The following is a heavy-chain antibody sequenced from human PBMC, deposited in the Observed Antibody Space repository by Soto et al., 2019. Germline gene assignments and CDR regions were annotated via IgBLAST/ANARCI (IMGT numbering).Heavy chain of an antibody. V-gene: IGHV1-69*01. CDR2: IIPIFGTA. CDR1: GGTFSSYA. Sequence: QVQLVQSGAEVKKPGSSVKVSCKASGGTFSSYAISWVRQAPGQGLEWMGGIIPIFGTANDAQKFQGRVTMTADEHTSTAYMELSSLRSEDTAVYYCARLVYPSGDYYYGMDVCGQGTTVTVSS. D-gene: IGHD1-26*01. CDR3: ARLVYPSGDYYYGMDV. J-gene: IGHJ6*02.